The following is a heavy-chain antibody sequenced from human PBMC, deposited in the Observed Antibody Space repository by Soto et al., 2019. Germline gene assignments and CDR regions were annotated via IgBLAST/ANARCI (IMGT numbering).Heavy chain of an antibody. J-gene: IGHJ4*02. CDR1: GFSLSSTRMA. D-gene: IGHD5-12*01. V-gene: IGHV2-5*02. CDR2: IYWDDDK. CDR3: AHIVVASLGYYFDY. Sequence: QITLKKSGPTLVKPTQTLTLTCTFSGFSLSSTRMAVGWIRQPPGKALEWLALIYWDDDKRYSPFLKSRLTITKDTSKNQVVLTMSNMDPVDTARYYCAHIVVASLGYYFDYWGQGTLVTVSS.